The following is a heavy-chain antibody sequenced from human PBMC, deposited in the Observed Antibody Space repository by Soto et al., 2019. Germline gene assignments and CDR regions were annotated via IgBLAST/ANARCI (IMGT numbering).Heavy chain of an antibody. D-gene: IGHD6-6*01. J-gene: IGHJ4*02. CDR2: INHSGST. Sequence: PSETLSLTCTVSGGSISSGGYYWSWIRQPPGKGLEWIGEINHSGSTNYNPSLKSRVTISVDTSKNQFSLKLSSVTAADTAVYYCTRSHAARRSFFDYWGQGTLVTVSS. V-gene: IGHV4-39*07. CDR3: TRSHAARRSFFDY. CDR1: GGSISSGGYY.